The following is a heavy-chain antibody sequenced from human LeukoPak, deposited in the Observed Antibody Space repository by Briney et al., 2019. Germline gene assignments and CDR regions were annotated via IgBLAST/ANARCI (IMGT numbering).Heavy chain of an antibody. CDR1: GLTFRNAW. Sequence: PGGSLRLSCAASGLTFRNAWMSWVRQAPGKGLEWVGRIKSKTDGGTIDYVAPVKGRFTISRDDSKNTLSLQMNSLKTEDTAVYYCTTDPGDYEIYWGQGTLVTVSS. J-gene: IGHJ4*02. V-gene: IGHV3-15*01. D-gene: IGHD4-17*01. CDR2: IKSKTDGGTI. CDR3: TTDPGDYEIY.